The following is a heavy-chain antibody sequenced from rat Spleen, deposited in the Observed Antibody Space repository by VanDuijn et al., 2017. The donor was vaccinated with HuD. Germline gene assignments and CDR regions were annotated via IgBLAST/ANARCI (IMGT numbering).Heavy chain of an antibody. CDR2: ITNTGGST. CDR3: TTRPYYSSLNWFPY. V-gene: IGHV5-31*01. J-gene: IGHJ3*01. D-gene: IGHD1-2*01. CDR1: GFTFNNYW. Sequence: EVQLVESGGGLVQPGRSLKLSCVASGFTFNNYWMTWIRQAPGKGLEWVTSITNTGGSTYYPDSVKGRFTISRNNAKTTLYLQMSSLRSEDTATYYCTTRPYYSSLNWFPYWGQDTLVTVSS.